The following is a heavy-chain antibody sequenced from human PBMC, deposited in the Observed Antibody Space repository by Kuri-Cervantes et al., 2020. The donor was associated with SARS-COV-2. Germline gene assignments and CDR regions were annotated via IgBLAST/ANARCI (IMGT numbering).Heavy chain of an antibody. CDR3: AKDRGYCSGATCLYFDY. D-gene: IGHD2-15*01. J-gene: IGHJ4*02. Sequence: GGSLRLSCAASGFTFSNYAMHWVRLAPGKGLDWMALISYDGSNEYYAGSVRGRFTISRDNSKSMLYLQMNSLRAEDTAVYYCAKDRGYCSGATCLYFDYWGQGTLVTVSS. CDR2: ISYDGSNE. CDR1: GFTFSNYA. V-gene: IGHV3-30-3*01.